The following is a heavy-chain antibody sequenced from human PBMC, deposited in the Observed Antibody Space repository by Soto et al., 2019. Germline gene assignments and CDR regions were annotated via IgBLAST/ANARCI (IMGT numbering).Heavy chain of an antibody. D-gene: IGHD6-13*01. CDR1: GFTFTNSA. J-gene: IGHJ6*02. CDR3: ARAAAAGNGRRLDV. CDR2: IVVGSGNT. V-gene: IGHV1-58*01. Sequence: SVKVSCKASGFTFTNSAVQWVRQARGQRLEWIGWIVVGSGNTNYAQKFQERVTITRDMSTSTAYMELSSLRSEDTAVYYCARAAAAGNGRRLDVWG.